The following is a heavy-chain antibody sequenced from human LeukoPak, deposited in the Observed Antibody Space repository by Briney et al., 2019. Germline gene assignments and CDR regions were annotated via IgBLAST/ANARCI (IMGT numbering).Heavy chain of an antibody. V-gene: IGHV3-48*02. CDR2: ISSSTSAI. D-gene: IGHD6-19*01. CDR1: GFTFSSYS. J-gene: IGHJ4*02. Sequence: PGGSLRLSCAASGFTFSSYSFNWVRQAPGKGLEWISYISSSTSAIYYADSVKGRFTISRDNAKNSLHLQMESLRDDDTAVYYCARERLGWYKDYWGQGTLVTVSS. CDR3: ARERLGWYKDY.